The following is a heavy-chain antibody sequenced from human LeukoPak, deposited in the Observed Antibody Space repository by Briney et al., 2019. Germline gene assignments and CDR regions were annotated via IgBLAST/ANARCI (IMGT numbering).Heavy chain of an antibody. D-gene: IGHD6-6*01. CDR1: GGSISSYY. CDR2: IYTSGST. J-gene: IGHJ6*03. Sequence: SETLSLTCTVSGGSISSYYWSWIRQPPGKGLEWIGYIYTSGSTNYNPSLKSRVTISVDTSKNQSSLKLSSVTAADTAVYYCARVGSSSAAIYYYYMDVWGKGTTVTVSS. V-gene: IGHV4-4*09. CDR3: ARVGSSSAAIYYYYMDV.